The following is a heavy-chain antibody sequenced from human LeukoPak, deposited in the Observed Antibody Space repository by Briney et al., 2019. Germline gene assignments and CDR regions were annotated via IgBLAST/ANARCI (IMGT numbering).Heavy chain of an antibody. Sequence: GGSLRLSCAASGFTFSSYGMHWVRQAPGKGLEWVAFIRYDGSNKYYADSVKGRFTISRDNSKNTLYLQMNSLRAEDTAVYYCAKDLRGYSYGSDAFDIWGQGTLVTVSS. V-gene: IGHV3-30*02. CDR2: IRYDGSNK. J-gene: IGHJ3*02. D-gene: IGHD5-18*01. CDR1: GFTFSSYG. CDR3: AKDLRGYSYGSDAFDI.